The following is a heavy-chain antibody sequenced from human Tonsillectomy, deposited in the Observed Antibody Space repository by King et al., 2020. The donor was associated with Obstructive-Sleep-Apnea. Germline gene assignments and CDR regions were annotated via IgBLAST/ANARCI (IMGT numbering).Heavy chain of an antibody. D-gene: IGHD6-19*01. CDR1: GFSLNTPGEG. CDR2: IYWNDDE. V-gene: IGHV2-5*01. Sequence: ITLKESGPTLVKPTQTLTLTCTFSGFSLNTPGEGVGWIRQPPGKALEWLAVIYWNDDERYSPSLKTRLSITKDTSKNQVVLRLTNMDPVDAASYFCAHGTGWYKSRIYFDYWGQGSLVTVSS. CDR3: AHGTGWYKSRIYFDY. J-gene: IGHJ4*02.